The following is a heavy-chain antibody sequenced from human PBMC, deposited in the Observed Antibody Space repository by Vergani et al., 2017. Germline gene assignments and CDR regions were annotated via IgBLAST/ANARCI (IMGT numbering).Heavy chain of an antibody. Sequence: QVQLQESGPGLVKPSQTLSLTCTVSGGSISSGSYYWSWIRQPAGKGLEWIGRIYTSGSTNYNPSLKSRVTISVDTSKNQFSLKLCSVTAADTAVYYCAIVMRIRGSYYGMDVWGQGTTVTVSS. J-gene: IGHJ6*02. CDR2: IYTSGST. D-gene: IGHD3-10*01. V-gene: IGHV4-61*02. CDR1: GGSISSGSYY. CDR3: AIVMRIRGSYYGMDV.